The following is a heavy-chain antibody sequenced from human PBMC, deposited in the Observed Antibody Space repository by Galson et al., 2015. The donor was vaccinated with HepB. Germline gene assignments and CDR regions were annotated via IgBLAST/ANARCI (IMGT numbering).Heavy chain of an antibody. Sequence: SQPLSRPLSGLDVMQNYMPWLRQAPGRALECNSLTCHNRQPYYGASVQGRFTPSRDTSKNTVDLQMRSLTMDDTAVYYCARGGALFRSWLDPWGQGTVVTVSS. CDR3: ARGGALFRSWLDP. V-gene: IGHV3-53*01. CDR1: GLDVMQNY. CDR2: TCHNRQP. J-gene: IGHJ5*02. D-gene: IGHD1-26*01.